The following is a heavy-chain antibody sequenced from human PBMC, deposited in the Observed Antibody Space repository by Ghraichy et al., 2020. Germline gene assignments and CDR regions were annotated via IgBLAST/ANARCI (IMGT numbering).Heavy chain of an antibody. CDR2: INTNTGNP. CDR1: GYTFTSYA. J-gene: IGHJ6*02. D-gene: IGHD1-1*01. CDR3: ARASLAGDWNDVGFGYYYYGMDV. Sequence: ASVKVSCKASGYTFTSYAMNWVRQAPGQGLEWMGWINTNTGNPTYAQGFTGRFVFSLDTSVSTAYLQISSLKAEDTAVYYCARASLAGDWNDVGFGYYYYGMDVWGQGTTVTVSS. V-gene: IGHV7-4-1*02.